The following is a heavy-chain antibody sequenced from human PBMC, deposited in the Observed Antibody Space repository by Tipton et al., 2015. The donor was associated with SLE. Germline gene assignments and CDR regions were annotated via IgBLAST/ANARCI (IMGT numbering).Heavy chain of an antibody. CDR2: INHSGST. V-gene: IGHV4-34*01. Sequence: LRLSCTVSGGSISGYYWSWIRQSPGKGLEWIGEINHSGSTNYNPSLKSRVTISVDTSKKQFSLKLSSVTAADTAVYYCARALSSGWYYYWGQGTLVTVSS. CDR1: GGSISGYY. CDR3: ARALSSGWYYY. D-gene: IGHD6-19*01. J-gene: IGHJ4*02.